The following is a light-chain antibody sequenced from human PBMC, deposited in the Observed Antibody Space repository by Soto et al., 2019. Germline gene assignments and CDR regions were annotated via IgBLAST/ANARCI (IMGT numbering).Light chain of an antibody. Sequence: QSALIQPASVSGSPGQSITISCTGTTSDVGNYNYVSWYQHHPGKAPKLMIYEVTNRPSGVSNRFSGSKSGNTASLTISGLQAEDEADYYCNSYTSRSTYVFGTGTKVTVL. V-gene: IGLV2-14*01. CDR1: TSDVGNYNY. CDR3: NSYTSRSTYV. CDR2: EVT. J-gene: IGLJ1*01.